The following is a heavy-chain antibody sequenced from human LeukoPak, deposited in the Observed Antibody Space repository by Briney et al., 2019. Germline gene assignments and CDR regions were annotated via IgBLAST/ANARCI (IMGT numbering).Heavy chain of an antibody. J-gene: IGHJ4*02. CDR3: ARDETEYTSSWAYFDD. CDR2: INPNNDGT. CDR1: GYTFTGYS. Sequence: ASVKVSCKASGYTFTGYSIHWVRQAPGQGLEWMGWINPNNDGTIYAQKFQGRVTMTRDTSSSTAYMELSGLRSDDTALYYCARDETEYTSSWAYFDDWGQGTLVTVSS. V-gene: IGHV1-2*02. D-gene: IGHD6-13*01.